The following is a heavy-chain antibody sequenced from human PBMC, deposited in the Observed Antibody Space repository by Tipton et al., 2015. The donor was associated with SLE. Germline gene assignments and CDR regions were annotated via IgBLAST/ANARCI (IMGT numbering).Heavy chain of an antibody. CDR1: GGSISSYF. CDR3: ARGGRIAIFGVASDGAFDT. J-gene: IGHJ3*02. V-gene: IGHV4-59*01. D-gene: IGHD3-3*01. CDR2: IYYSGSA. Sequence: TLSLTCTVSGGSISSYFWSWIRQPPGKGLEWIGYIYYSGSANYNPSLKSRVTISVDTSKNQFSLKLSSVTAAGTTVYYCARGGRIAIFGVASDGAFDTWGQGTLVTVSS.